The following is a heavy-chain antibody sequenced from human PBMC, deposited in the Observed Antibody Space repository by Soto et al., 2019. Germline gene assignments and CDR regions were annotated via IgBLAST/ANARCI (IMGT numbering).Heavy chain of an antibody. D-gene: IGHD2-2*02. CDR2: ISSSSSYT. Sequence: GGSLRLSCAASGFTFSDYYMSWIRQAPGNGLEWVSYISSSSSYTNYADSVKGRFTISRDNAKNSLYLQINSLLAEDTAVYYCARRPPYRPFDYWGQGTLVTVSS. V-gene: IGHV3-11*06. J-gene: IGHJ4*02. CDR1: GFTFSDYY. CDR3: ARRPPYRPFDY.